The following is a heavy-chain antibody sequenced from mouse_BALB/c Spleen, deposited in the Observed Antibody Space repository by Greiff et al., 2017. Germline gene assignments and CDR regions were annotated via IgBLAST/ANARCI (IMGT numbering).Heavy chain of an antibody. CDR3: ARTGTYAY. V-gene: IGHV14-3*02. CDR1: GFNIKDTY. Sequence: VQLKESGAELVKPGASVKLSCTASGFNIKDTYMHWVKQRPEQGLEWIGRIDPANGNTKYDPKFQGKATITADTSSNTAYLQLSSLTSEDTAVYYCARTGTYAYWGQGTLVTVSA. J-gene: IGHJ3*01. CDR2: IDPANGNT. D-gene: IGHD4-1*01.